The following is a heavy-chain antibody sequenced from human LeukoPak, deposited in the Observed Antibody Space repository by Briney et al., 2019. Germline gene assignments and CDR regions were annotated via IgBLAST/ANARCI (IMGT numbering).Heavy chain of an antibody. CDR3: ARVLQQRLKTGAFDI. J-gene: IGHJ3*02. D-gene: IGHD4-11*01. Sequence: SQTLSLTCAISGDSVSSNNAAWNWIRQSPSRGLEWLGRTYYRSKWYTDYAVSVKSRITINPDTSKNQFSLKLSSVTAADTAVYYCARVLQQRLKTGAFDIWGQGTMVTVSS. V-gene: IGHV6-1*01. CDR1: GDSVSSNNAA. CDR2: TYYRSKWYT.